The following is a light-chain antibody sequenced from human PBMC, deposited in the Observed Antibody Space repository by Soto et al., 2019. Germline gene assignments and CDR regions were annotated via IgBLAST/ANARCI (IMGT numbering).Light chain of an antibody. CDR2: GAS. J-gene: IGKJ1*01. CDR3: QQYDSSPWT. Sequence: EIVLTQSPGTLSLSQGERATLSCRASQSVSSSFLAWYQQKPGQAPRPLIYGASSRATGIPDRFSGSGSGTDFTLTISRLEPEAFAVYYCQQYDSSPWTFGQGTKVEIK. CDR1: QSVSSSF. V-gene: IGKV3-20*01.